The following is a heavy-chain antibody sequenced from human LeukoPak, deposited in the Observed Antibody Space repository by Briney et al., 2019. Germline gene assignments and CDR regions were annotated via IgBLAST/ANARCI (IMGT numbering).Heavy chain of an antibody. V-gene: IGHV3-53*01. J-gene: IGHJ4*02. Sequence: GGSRRLSCAASGFTVSSNYMSWVRQAPGKGLEWVSVIYSGGSTYYADSVKGRFTISRDNSKNTLYLQMNSLRAEDTAVYYCARFVQKLRFDYWGQGTLVTVSS. CDR2: IYSGGST. D-gene: IGHD1-1*01. CDR1: GFTVSSNY. CDR3: ARFVQKLRFDY.